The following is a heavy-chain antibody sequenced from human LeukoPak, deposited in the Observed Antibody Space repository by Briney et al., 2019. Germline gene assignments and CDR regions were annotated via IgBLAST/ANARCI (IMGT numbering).Heavy chain of an antibody. Sequence: SETLSLSCTVSGASTSHFYWNWIRQPPGKGLEWIGYMHNSGSSKHSPSLKSRVTISIDTSKNQFSLQLTSVTAAGTAIYYCARSAEWLRNAFDIWGQGTMVSVSS. J-gene: IGHJ3*02. V-gene: IGHV4-59*01. D-gene: IGHD5-12*01. CDR2: MHNSGSS. CDR1: GASTSHFY. CDR3: ARSAEWLRNAFDI.